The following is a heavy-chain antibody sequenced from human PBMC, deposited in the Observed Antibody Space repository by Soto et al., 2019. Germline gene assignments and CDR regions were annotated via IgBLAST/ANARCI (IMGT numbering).Heavy chain of an antibody. CDR3: ATYASGGYYYFDY. J-gene: IGHJ4*02. CDR1: GGSISSAGYY. Sequence: SETLSLTCTVSGGSISSAGYYWGWIRQPPGKGLEWIGSIYYSGSTYYHPSLKSRVSISVDLSKNQFSLTLNSVTAADTAVYFCATYASGGYYYFDYWGQGSLVTVS. V-gene: IGHV4-39*01. CDR2: IYYSGST. D-gene: IGHD3-10*01.